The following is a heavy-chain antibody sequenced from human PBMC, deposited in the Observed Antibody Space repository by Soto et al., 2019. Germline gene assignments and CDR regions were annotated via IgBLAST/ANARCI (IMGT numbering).Heavy chain of an antibody. V-gene: IGHV4-39*01. CDR1: GGSISSSSYY. D-gene: IGHD3-16*01. CDR3: ASRSRWGWFDP. J-gene: IGHJ5*02. Sequence: SETLSLTCTVSGGSISSSSYYWGWIRQPPGKGLEWIGSIYYSGSTYYNPSLKSRVTISVDTSKNQFSLKLSSVTAADTAVYYCASRSRWGWFDPWGQGTLVTVSS. CDR2: IYYSGST.